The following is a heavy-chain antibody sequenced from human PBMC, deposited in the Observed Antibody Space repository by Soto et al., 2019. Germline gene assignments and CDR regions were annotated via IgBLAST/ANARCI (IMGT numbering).Heavy chain of an antibody. D-gene: IGHD3-9*01. CDR3: ARSRYYDILTGPMDV. CDR1: GFTFSSYC. CDR2: IWYDGSNK. Sequence: GVSLRLSFAASGFTFSSYCMHWVRQAPGKGLEWVAVIWYDGSNKYYADSVKGRFTISRDNSKNTLYLQMNSLRAEDTAVYYCARSRYYDILTGPMDVWGQGTTVTVSS. V-gene: IGHV3-33*01. J-gene: IGHJ6*02.